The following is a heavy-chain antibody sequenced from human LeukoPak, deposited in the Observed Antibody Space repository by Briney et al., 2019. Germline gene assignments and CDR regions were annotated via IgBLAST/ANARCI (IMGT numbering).Heavy chain of an antibody. J-gene: IGHJ6*02. CDR2: IWYDGSNK. CDR3: AREGSSWPYYYYGMDV. Sequence: PGKSLRLSCAASGFTFSSYGMHWVRQAPGKGLEWVAVIWYDGSNKYYADSVKGRLTISRDNSKNTLYLQMNSLRAEDTAVYYCAREGSSWPYYYYGMDVWGQGTTVTVSS. CDR1: GFTFSSYG. D-gene: IGHD6-13*01. V-gene: IGHV3-33*01.